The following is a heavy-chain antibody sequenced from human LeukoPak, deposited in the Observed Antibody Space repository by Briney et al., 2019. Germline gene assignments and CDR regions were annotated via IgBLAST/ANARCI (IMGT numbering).Heavy chain of an antibody. J-gene: IGHJ6*03. D-gene: IGHD3-22*01. V-gene: IGHV4-59*01. Sequence: SETLSLTCTVSGGSISNYYWTWIRQPPGKGLEWIGYIPYSGSTKDNPSLKSRVTISIDTSKNQFSLKLSSVTAADTAVYYCARVHYFDSSGYYSSTYYYYMDVWGKGTTVTVSS. CDR1: GGSISNYY. CDR3: ARVHYFDSSGYYSSTYYYYMDV. CDR2: IPYSGST.